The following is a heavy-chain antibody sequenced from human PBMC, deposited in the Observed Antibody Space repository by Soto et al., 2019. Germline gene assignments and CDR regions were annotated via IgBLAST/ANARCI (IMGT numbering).Heavy chain of an antibody. Sequence: QVQLVQSGAEVKKPGSSVKVSCTASGGSLRNCVISWVRQAPAQRLEWMGGVIPILGTANYAQKFQGRVTMTADEPTSTAYMDLSSLSPDDTAVYYCARLGHPGHWGPGTLVIVSS. CDR2: VIPILGTA. V-gene: IGHV1-69*01. J-gene: IGHJ4*02. CDR1: GGSLRNCV. CDR3: ARLGHPGH.